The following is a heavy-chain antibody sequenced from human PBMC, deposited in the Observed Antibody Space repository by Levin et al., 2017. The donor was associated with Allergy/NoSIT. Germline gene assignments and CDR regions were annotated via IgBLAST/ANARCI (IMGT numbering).Heavy chain of an antibody. CDR3: ARRYSSSTVYYFDY. Sequence: GASVKVSCKASGYTFTSYAMHWVRQAPGQRLEWMGWINAGNGNTKYSQKFQGRVTITRDTSASTAYMELSSLRSEDTAVYYCARRYSSSTVYYFDYWGQGTLVTVSS. CDR2: INAGNGNT. V-gene: IGHV1-3*01. J-gene: IGHJ4*02. D-gene: IGHD6-6*01. CDR1: GYTFTSYA.